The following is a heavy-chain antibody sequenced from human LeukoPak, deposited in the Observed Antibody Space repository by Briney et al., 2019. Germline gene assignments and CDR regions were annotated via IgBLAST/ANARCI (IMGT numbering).Heavy chain of an antibody. CDR2: IWFDGSIK. Sequence: QSGGSLRLSCAASGFTFSSYGMHWVRQAPGKGLEWVAVIWFDGSIKYYADSVKGRFTISRDNSRNTLFLQMNSLRAEDTAVYYCASAAGPFDNWGQGTLVTVPS. D-gene: IGHD6-19*01. CDR1: GFTFSSYG. CDR3: ASAAGPFDN. J-gene: IGHJ4*02. V-gene: IGHV3-33*01.